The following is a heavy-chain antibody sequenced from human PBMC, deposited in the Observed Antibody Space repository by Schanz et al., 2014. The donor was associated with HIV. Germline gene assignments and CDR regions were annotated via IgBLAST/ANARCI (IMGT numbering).Heavy chain of an antibody. D-gene: IGHD3-3*01. CDR1: GFTFDNYG. V-gene: IGHV3-30*03. Sequence: QVQLVESGGGVVQPGRSLRLSCAASGFTFDNYGMHWVRQAPGKGLEWVAVMSYDGIRKNYADSVKGRFMISRDNSNNTLYLQMNSLRAEDTAVYFCTRGRFLERGGMDVWGQGTAVTVSS. J-gene: IGHJ6*02. CDR2: MSYDGIRK. CDR3: TRGRFLERGGMDV.